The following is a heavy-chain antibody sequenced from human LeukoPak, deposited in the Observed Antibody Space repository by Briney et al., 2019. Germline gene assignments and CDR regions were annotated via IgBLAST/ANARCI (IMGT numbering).Heavy chain of an antibody. CDR3: ARQGTYSSAIGMGY. CDR2: INPSGGST. D-gene: IGHD6-19*01. Sequence: ASVKVSCKASGYTFNNHYMYWARQAPGQGLEWMGVINPSGGSTSYAQKFQGRVTMTRDTSTRTVYMEVNSLRSEDTAVYYCARQGTYSSAIGMGYWGQGTLVTVSS. J-gene: IGHJ4*02. V-gene: IGHV1-46*02. CDR1: GYTFNNHY.